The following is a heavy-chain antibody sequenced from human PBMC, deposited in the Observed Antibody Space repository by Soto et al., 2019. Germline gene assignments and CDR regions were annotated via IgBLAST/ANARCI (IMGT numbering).Heavy chain of an antibody. V-gene: IGHV4-30-4*01. Sequence: QVQLLESGPGLVKPSQTLSLTCSVSGDSISNLDYFWAWIRQPPGQALEYIGYIYKSATTYYNPSFESRVAFSVGTSKSQFSLNVTSVTAADTAVYFCARGRYCLTGRCFPNWFDSWGQGALVTVSS. CDR1: GDSISNLDYF. CDR3: ARGRYCLTGRCFPNWFDS. CDR2: IYKSATT. J-gene: IGHJ5*01. D-gene: IGHD7-27*01.